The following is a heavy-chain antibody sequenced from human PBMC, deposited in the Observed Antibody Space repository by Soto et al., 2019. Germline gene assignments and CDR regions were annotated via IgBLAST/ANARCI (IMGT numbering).Heavy chain of an antibody. D-gene: IGHD6-6*01. CDR1: GYSFTSYW. Sequence: GESLKISCQGSGYSFTSYWISWVRQMPGKGLEWMGRIDPSDSYTNYSPSFQGHVTISADKSISTAYLQWSSLKASDTAMYYCARRARSPYYYYGMDVWGQGTTVTVSS. V-gene: IGHV5-10-1*01. CDR2: IDPSDSYT. J-gene: IGHJ6*02. CDR3: ARRARSPYYYYGMDV.